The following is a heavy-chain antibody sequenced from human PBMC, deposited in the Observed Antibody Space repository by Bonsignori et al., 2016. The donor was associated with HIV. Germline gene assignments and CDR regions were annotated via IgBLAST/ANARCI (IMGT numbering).Heavy chain of an antibody. CDR1: GYTFTGYY. CDR3: ARGTLGGYYYYMDV. V-gene: IGHV1-2*02. Sequence: ASVKVSCKASGYTFTGYYMHWVRQAPGQGLEWMGWINPNSGGANYAQKFQGRVTMTRDTSISTAYMELSRLRSDDTAVYYCARGTLGGYYYYMDVWGKGTTVTVSS. D-gene: IGHD3-10*01. J-gene: IGHJ6*03. CDR2: INPNSGGA.